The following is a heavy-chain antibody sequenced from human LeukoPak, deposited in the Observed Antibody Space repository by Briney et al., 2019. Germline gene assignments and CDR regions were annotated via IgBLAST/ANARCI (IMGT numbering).Heavy chain of an antibody. CDR1: GGSVSSSY. CDR3: ARGSGRYYYYGVDV. V-gene: IGHV4-59*02. D-gene: IGHD7-27*01. CDR2: IYYSGTTSGNT. J-gene: IGHJ6*02. Sequence: SETLSLTCTVSGGSVSSSYWSWIRQPPGKGLEWIGHIYYSGTTSGNTNYNPSLKSRVTVSIDTAKNQFSLQVRSVTAADTAVYYCARGSGRYYYYGVDVWGQGTTVAVSS.